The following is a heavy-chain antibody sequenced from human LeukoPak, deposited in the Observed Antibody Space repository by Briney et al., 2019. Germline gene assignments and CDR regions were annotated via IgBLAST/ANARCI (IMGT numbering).Heavy chain of an antibody. V-gene: IGHV4-59*08. D-gene: IGHD3-22*01. J-gene: IGHJ5*02. Sequence: KSSETLSLTCTVSGGSIGSYYWSWIRQPAGKGLEWIGRIYYSGSTNYNPSLKSRVTISVDTSKNQFSLKLSSVTAADTAVYYCARHGVDYYDSSGAIDPWGQGTLVTVSS. CDR3: ARHGVDYYDSSGAIDP. CDR2: IYYSGST. CDR1: GGSIGSYY.